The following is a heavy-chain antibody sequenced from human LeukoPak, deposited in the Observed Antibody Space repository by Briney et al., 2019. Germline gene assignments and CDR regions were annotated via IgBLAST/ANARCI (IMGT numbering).Heavy chain of an antibody. CDR3: ARATMIVVDY. Sequence: PSETLSLTCAVSGGSISSGGYSWSWIRQPPGKGLEWIGYIYHSGSTYYNPSLKSRVTISVDTSKNQFSLKLSSVTAADTAVYYCARATMIVVDYWGQGTLVTVSS. D-gene: IGHD3-22*01. V-gene: IGHV4-30-2*01. CDR1: GGSISSGGYS. CDR2: IYHSGST. J-gene: IGHJ4*02.